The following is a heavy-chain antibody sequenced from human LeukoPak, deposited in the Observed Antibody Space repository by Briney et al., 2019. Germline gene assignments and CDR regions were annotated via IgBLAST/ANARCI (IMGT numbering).Heavy chain of an antibody. CDR3: AGAGSETQWRAFDF. CDR2: IGTAGDT. Sequence: GGSLRLSCAASGFTFSSYDMHWVRQATGKGLEWVSGIGTAGDTYYAGSVKGRFTISRENAKNSLYLQMNSLTAGDTAVYYCAGAGSETQWRAFDFWGQGALVTVFS. J-gene: IGHJ4*02. V-gene: IGHV3-13*01. CDR1: GFTFSSYD. D-gene: IGHD6-19*01.